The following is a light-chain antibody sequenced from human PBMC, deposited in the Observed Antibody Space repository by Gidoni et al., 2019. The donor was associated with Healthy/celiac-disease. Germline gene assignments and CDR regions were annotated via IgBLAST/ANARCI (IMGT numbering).Light chain of an antibody. CDR1: QSVSSY. V-gene: IGKV3D-11*02. Sequence: EIVLTQSPATLSLSPGERATLSCRASQSVSSYLAWYQQKPGQAPRLLIYDASNRATGIPARFSGSGPGTDFTLTISSLEPEDFAVYYCQQCQTFGPGTKVDIK. J-gene: IGKJ3*01. CDR2: DAS. CDR3: QQCQT.